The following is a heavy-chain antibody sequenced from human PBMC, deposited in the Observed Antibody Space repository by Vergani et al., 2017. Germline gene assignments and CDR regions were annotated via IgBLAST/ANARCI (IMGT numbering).Heavy chain of an antibody. CDR3: ARANGSGLHAVDI. CDR2: IYYSGST. V-gene: IGHV4-30-4*08. Sequence: QVQLQESGPGLVKPSQTLSLTCTVSGGSISRGDYYWSWIRQPPGKGLEWIGYIYYSGSTYYNPSLKSRVTISVDTSKNQFSLKLSSVTAADTAVYYCARANGSGLHAVDIWGQGTMVTVSS. CDR1: GGSISRGDYY. J-gene: IGHJ3*02. D-gene: IGHD3-10*01.